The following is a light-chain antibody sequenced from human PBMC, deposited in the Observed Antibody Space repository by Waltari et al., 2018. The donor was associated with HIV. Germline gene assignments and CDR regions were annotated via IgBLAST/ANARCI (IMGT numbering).Light chain of an antibody. CDR2: GAS. J-gene: IGKJ1*01. V-gene: IGKV1D-16*01. CDR3: QQYYTFPRT. CDR1: QTVRSS. Sequence: DIQITQSPPSLSASVGQRVTITCRASQTVRSSLAWYQQRPGKAPKSLVYGASKLPTEVPSRFSAGGSGTNFSLTISSLKPEDFATYICQQYYTFPRTFGRGTRVDMK.